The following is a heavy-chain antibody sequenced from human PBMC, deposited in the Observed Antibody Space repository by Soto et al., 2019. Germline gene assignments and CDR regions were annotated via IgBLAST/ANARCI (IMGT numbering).Heavy chain of an antibody. CDR2: ISSSSSYI. Sequence: PGGSLRLSCAASGFTFSSYSMNWVRQAPGKGLEWVSSISSSSSYIYYADSVKGRFTISRDNAKNSLYLQMNSLRAEDTAVYYCARGSDEGYDFWSGYYRYYYDSSGYSDYWGQGTLVTVSS. J-gene: IGHJ4*02. CDR1: GFTFSSYS. D-gene: IGHD3-3*01. CDR3: ARGSDEGYDFWSGYYRYYYDSSGYSDY. V-gene: IGHV3-21*01.